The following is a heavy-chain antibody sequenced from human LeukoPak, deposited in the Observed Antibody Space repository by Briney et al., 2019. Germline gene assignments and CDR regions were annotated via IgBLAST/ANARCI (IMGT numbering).Heavy chain of an antibody. D-gene: IGHD3-22*01. CDR3: ARGASVVADSDNAFDI. CDR2: ISSSSIYI. CDR1: GFTFSSYE. J-gene: IGHJ3*02. V-gene: IGHV3-21*01. Sequence: PGGSLRLSCAASGFTFSSYEMNWVRQAPGKGLEWVSSISSSSIYIYYADSVKGRFTISRDNAKKSVHLQMNSLRAEDTAVYYCARGASVVADSDNAFDIWGQGTMVTVSS.